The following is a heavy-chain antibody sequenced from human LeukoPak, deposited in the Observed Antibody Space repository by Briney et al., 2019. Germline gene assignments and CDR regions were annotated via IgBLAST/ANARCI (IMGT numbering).Heavy chain of an antibody. CDR3: VRDIDGYYYGTIGSYLWFDY. V-gene: IGHV3-7*01. Sequence: GGSLRLSCAASGFTFTTYWMSWVRQAPGKGLEWVANIKQDGSEKSYVDSVKGRFTISRDNAKNSLYLQMNSPRAEDTAVYYCVRDIDGYYYGTIGSYLWFDYWGQGAQVTVSS. J-gene: IGHJ4*02. CDR1: GFTFTTYW. CDR2: IKQDGSEK. D-gene: IGHD3-22*01.